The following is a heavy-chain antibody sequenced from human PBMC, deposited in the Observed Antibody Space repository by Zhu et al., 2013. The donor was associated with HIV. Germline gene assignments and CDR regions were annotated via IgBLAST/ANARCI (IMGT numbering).Heavy chain of an antibody. D-gene: IGHD4-17*01. CDR3: ARGTRLNDYGDYSIDY. Sequence: QVQLVQSGAEVKKPGASVKVSCKASGYTFTGYYMHWVRQAPGQGLEWMGWINPNSGGTNYAQKFQGWVTMTRDTSISTAYMELSRLRSDDTAVYYCARGTRLNDYGDYSIDYWGQGTLVTVSS. CDR1: GYTFTGYY. V-gene: IGHV1-2*04. CDR2: INPNSGGT. J-gene: IGHJ4*02.